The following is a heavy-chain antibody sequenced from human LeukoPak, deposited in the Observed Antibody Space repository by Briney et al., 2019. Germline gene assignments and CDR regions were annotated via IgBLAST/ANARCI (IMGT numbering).Heavy chain of an antibody. Sequence: ASVKVSCKASGYTFTSYGLSWVRQAPGQGLEWMGWISAYNGNTNYAQKLQARVTMTTDTSTSTAYMELRSLRSDDTAVYYCARHRGGLWSSTSSNWFDPWGQGTLVTVSS. CDR2: ISAYNGNT. CDR1: GYTFTSYG. D-gene: IGHD2-2*01. J-gene: IGHJ5*02. V-gene: IGHV1-18*01. CDR3: ARHRGGLWSSTSSNWFDP.